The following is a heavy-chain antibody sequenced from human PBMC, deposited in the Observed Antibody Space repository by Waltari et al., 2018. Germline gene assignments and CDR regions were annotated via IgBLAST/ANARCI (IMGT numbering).Heavy chain of an antibody. CDR1: GYTFTSYG. Sequence: QVQLVQSGAEVKKPGASVKVSCKASGYTFTSYGISWVRPAPGQGLGWMGWISAYNGNTNYAQKLQGRVTMTTDTSTSTAYMELRSLRSDDTAVYYCAREAYGDWDYYYYMDVWGKGTTVTVSS. D-gene: IGHD4-17*01. CDR2: ISAYNGNT. V-gene: IGHV1-18*01. CDR3: AREAYGDWDYYYYMDV. J-gene: IGHJ6*03.